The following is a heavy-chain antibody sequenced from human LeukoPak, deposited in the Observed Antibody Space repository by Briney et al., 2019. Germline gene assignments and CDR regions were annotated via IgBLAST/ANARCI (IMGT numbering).Heavy chain of an antibody. CDR2: IYYGGSA. J-gene: IGHJ4*02. CDR1: GGSISNSNG. CDR3: ARHEEFLQTFDY. V-gene: IGHV4-4*02. Sequence: SETLSLTCAVSGGSISNSNGWSWVRQPPGKGLEWIGEIYYGGSAKYNPSLKSRVTISLDKSKDQLSLEVSSVTAADTAVYYCARHEEFLQTFDYWGQGTLVTVSS. D-gene: IGHD2-21*01.